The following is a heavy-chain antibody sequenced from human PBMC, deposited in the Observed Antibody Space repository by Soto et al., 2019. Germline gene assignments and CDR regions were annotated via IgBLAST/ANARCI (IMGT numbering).Heavy chain of an antibody. V-gene: IGHV3-23*01. J-gene: IGHJ4*02. CDR3: AKVFYYYDSSGYYYFDY. Sequence: GGSLRLSCAASGFTFRSYAVSWVRQAPGKGPEWISSISGSGSTIYYADSVKGRFTISRDNSKNTLYLQMSGLRAEDTAVYYCAKVFYYYDSSGYYYFDYWGQGTLVTVSS. CDR1: GFTFRSYA. CDR2: ISGSGSTI. D-gene: IGHD3-22*01.